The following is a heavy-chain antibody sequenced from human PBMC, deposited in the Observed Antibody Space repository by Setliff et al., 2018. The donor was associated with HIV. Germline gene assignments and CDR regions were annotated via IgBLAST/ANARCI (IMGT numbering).Heavy chain of an antibody. J-gene: IGHJ5*02. Sequence: SETLSLTCTVSGGSISSGSYYWNWIRQPAGKGLEWIGRIYTSGSTNYNPSLKSRVTISVDTSKNQFSLKLSSVTAADTAVYYCAKDIPGPAINSGRIKNWFDPWGEGTLVTVSS. CDR3: AKDIPGPAINSGRIKNWFDP. CDR1: GGSISSGSYY. CDR2: IYTSGST. D-gene: IGHD6-19*01. V-gene: IGHV4-61*02.